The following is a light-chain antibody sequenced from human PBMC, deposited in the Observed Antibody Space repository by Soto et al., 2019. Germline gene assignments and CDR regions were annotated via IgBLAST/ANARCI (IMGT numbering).Light chain of an antibody. V-gene: IGKV3-11*01. CDR2: DAS. Sequence: EIVLTQSPATLSLSPGERATLSCRVSQSVSSYLAWYQQKPGQAPRLLIYDASNRATGIPARFSGSRSGTDFTLTTSSLEPEDFAVYYCQQRSNWLYTFSQGTKLEIK. CDR1: QSVSSY. CDR3: QQRSNWLYT. J-gene: IGKJ2*01.